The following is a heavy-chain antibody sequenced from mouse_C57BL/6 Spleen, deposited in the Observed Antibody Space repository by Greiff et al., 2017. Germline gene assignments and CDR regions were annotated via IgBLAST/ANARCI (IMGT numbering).Heavy chain of an antibody. D-gene: IGHD1-1*01. CDR3: AREDYGSSYFDY. CDR1: GFTFSSYA. J-gene: IGHJ2*01. CDR2: ISAGGSYT. V-gene: IGHV5-4*01. Sequence: EVKVVESGGGLVKPGGSLKLSCAASGFTFSSYAMSWVRQTPEKRLEWVATISAGGSYTYYPDNVKGRFTISRDNAKNNLYLQMSHLKSEDTAMYYCAREDYGSSYFDYWGQGTTLTVSS.